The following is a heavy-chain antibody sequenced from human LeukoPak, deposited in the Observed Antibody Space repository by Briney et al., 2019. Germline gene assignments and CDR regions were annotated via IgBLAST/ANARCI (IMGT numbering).Heavy chain of an antibody. CDR1: GYTFSNYY. J-gene: IGHJ3*02. CDR2: INPSAGNT. Sequence: ASVKVSCKAFGYTFSNYYMHWVRQAPGQGLEWMGLINPSAGNTNYAQRFQGRVTMTRNTSTSTVYMELSSLRSEDTAVYYCARIRDGYNDAYDIWGQGTMVTVPS. V-gene: IGHV1-46*01. D-gene: IGHD5-24*01. CDR3: ARIRDGYNDAYDI.